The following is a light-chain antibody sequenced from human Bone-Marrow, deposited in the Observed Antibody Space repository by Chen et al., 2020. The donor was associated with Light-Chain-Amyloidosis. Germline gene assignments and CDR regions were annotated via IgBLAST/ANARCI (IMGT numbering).Light chain of an antibody. Sequence: SYQPTRPPSVAVSPGPTARITCSGDDLPTKYAYWYQQKPGQAPVLVIHRDTERPSGISERFSGSSSGTTATLTISGVQAEDEADYHCQSADSSGTYEVIFGGGTKLTVL. CDR3: QSADSSGTYEVI. CDR1: DLPTKY. J-gene: IGLJ2*01. CDR2: RDT. V-gene: IGLV3-25*03.